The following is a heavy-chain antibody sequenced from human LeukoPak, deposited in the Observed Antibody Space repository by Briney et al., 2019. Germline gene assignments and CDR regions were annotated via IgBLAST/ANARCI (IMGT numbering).Heavy chain of an antibody. Sequence: PGGSLRLSCAASGFTFSSYWMHWVRQAPGKGLVPVSRINGDGRSTSYADSVKGRFTISRDNAENTVYLQMNSLRAEDTAMYYCGRENRGAFDIWGQGTMVAVSS. J-gene: IGHJ3*02. CDR1: GFTFSSYW. V-gene: IGHV3-74*01. CDR2: INGDGRST. D-gene: IGHD3-10*01. CDR3: GRENRGAFDI.